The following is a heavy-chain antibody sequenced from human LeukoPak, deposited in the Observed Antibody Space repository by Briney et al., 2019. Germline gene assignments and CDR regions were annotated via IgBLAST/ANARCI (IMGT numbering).Heavy chain of an antibody. CDR2: LSPDSAGT. Sequence: ASVKVSCKASGYTFTGYYMHWLRQAPGQGLEWMGWLSPDSAGTSYARKFQGRVSMTRDTSISTAYMELSGLTSDDTAIYYCARGGKQWLVRYYYGVDVWGQGTTVIVSS. CDR3: ARGGKQWLVRYYYGVDV. V-gene: IGHV1-2*02. J-gene: IGHJ6*02. CDR1: GYTFTGYY. D-gene: IGHD6-19*01.